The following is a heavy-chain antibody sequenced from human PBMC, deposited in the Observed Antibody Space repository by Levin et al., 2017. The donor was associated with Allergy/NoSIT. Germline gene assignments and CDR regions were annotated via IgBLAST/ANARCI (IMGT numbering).Heavy chain of an antibody. J-gene: IGHJ3*02. V-gene: IGHV4-30-4*01. CDR2: IYYSGST. CDR1: GGSISSDDYY. D-gene: IGHD3-10*01. Sequence: TSSETLSLTCTVSGGSISSDDYYWSWIRQPPGKGLEWIGYIYYSGSTYYNPSLKSRVTISVDTSKNQFSLKLSSVTAADTAVYYCASFTESDAFDIWGQGTMVTVSS. CDR3: ASFTESDAFDI.